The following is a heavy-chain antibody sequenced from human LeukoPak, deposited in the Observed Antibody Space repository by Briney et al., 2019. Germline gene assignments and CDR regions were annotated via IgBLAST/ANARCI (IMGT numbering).Heavy chain of an antibody. CDR1: GFTFSNYS. CDR3: ARGGPAAACFDY. J-gene: IGHJ4*02. D-gene: IGHD6-13*01. V-gene: IGHV3-30*04. CDR2: ISYDGSNK. Sequence: GRSLRLSCAASGFTFSNYSMHWVRQAPGKGLGWVTVISYDGSNKYYADSVKGRFTISRDNSKNTLYLQMNSVRAEDSAVYYCARGGPAAACFDYWGQGTLVAVSS.